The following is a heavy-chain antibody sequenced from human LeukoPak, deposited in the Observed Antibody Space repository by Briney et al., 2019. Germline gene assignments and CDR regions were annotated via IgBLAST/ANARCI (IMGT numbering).Heavy chain of an antibody. J-gene: IGHJ4*02. Sequence: GGSLRLSCATSGFTFNDYAMNWVRQAPGKGLEWVAGISGSGTDTYYADSVKGRFTISRDNSKNTLYLQMNSLRAEDTAVYYCAKGVAVASPYYFDYWGQGTLVTVSS. V-gene: IGHV3-23*01. CDR2: ISGSGTDT. CDR3: AKGVAVASPYYFDY. CDR1: GFTFNDYA. D-gene: IGHD6-19*01.